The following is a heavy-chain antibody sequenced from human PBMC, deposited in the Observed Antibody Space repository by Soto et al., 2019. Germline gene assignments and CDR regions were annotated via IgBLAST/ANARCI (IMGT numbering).Heavy chain of an antibody. D-gene: IGHD3-3*01. CDR2: ISYDGSNK. CDR3: ASLSPITIVGVVTFTHNWFDP. CDR1: GFTFSSYA. Sequence: GGSLRLSCAASGFTFSSYAMHWVRQAPGKGLEWVAVISYDGSNKYYADSVKGRFTISRDNSKNTLYLQMNSLRAEDTAVYYCASLSPITIVGVVTFTHNWFDPWGQGTLVTVSS. J-gene: IGHJ5*02. V-gene: IGHV3-30-3*01.